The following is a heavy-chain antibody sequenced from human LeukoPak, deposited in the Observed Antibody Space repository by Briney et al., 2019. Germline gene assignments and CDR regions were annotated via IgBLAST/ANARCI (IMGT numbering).Heavy chain of an antibody. J-gene: IGHJ5*02. V-gene: IGHV4-34*01. CDR2: INHSGST. Sequence: SETLSLTCAVYGGSFSGYYWSWIRQPPGKGLEWIGEINHSGSTNYNPSLKSRVTMSVDTSKNQFSLKLSSVTAADTAVYYCARDAIYCNTTSCYERWFDPWGQGTLVTVSS. D-gene: IGHD2-2*01. CDR1: GGSFSGYY. CDR3: ARDAIYCNTTSCYERWFDP.